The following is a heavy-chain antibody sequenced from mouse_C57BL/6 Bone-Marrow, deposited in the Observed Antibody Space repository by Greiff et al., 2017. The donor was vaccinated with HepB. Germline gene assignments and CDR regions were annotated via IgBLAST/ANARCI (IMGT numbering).Heavy chain of an antibody. V-gene: IGHV7-3*01. CDR3: AISHPYFGNYEGFFAY. J-gene: IGHJ2*01. D-gene: IGHD2-10*01. CDR1: GFTFTDYY. CDR2: IRNKANGYTT. Sequence: EVQLVESGGGLVQPGGSLSLSCAASGFTFTDYYMSWVRQPPGKALEWLGFIRNKANGYTTEYSASVKGRFTISRDNSQNILYLQMNALRAEYSATYYCAISHPYFGNYEGFFAYWGQGTTLTVSS.